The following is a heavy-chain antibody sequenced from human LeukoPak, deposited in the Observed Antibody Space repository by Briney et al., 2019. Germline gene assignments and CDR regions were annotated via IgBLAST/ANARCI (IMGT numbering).Heavy chain of an antibody. CDR1: GFTFSSYS. J-gene: IGHJ4*02. CDR2: ISGSGGST. V-gene: IGHV3-23*01. CDR3: AKSSGSSGWSELDY. D-gene: IGHD6-19*01. Sequence: VGSLRLSCAASGFTFSSYSMKWVRQAPGKGLEWVSTISGSGGSTYYADSVKGRFTISTDNSKNTLYLQWNSRRAEDMAVYYCAKSSGSSGWSELDYWGQGTLVTVSS.